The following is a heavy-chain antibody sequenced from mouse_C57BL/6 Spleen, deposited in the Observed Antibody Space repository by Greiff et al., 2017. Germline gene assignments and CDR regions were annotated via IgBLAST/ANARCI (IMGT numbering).Heavy chain of an antibody. V-gene: IGHV1-64*01. CDR3: ARLYDGSSYDYYAMDY. CDR2: IHPNSGST. J-gene: IGHJ4*01. D-gene: IGHD1-1*01. Sequence: QVQLQQPGAELVKPGASVKLSCKASGYTFTSYWMHWVKQRPGQGLEWIGMIHPNSGSTNYNEKFKSKATLTVDKSSSTAYMQLSSLTSEDSAVYYCARLYDGSSYDYYAMDYWGQGTSVTVSS. CDR1: GYTFTSYW.